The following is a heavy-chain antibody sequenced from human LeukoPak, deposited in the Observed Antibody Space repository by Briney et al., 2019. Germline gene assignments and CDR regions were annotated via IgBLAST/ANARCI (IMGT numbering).Heavy chain of an antibody. D-gene: IGHD3-22*01. J-gene: IGHJ5*02. CDR3: ARDPTARYYDSSGYYSNWFDP. V-gene: IGHV1-18*01. Sequence: ASVKVSCKASGYTFTSYGISWVRQAPGQGLEWMGWISAYNGNTNYAQKLQGRVTMTIDTSTSTAYMELRSLRSDDTAVYYCARDPTARYYDSSGYYSNWFDPWGQGTLVTVSS. CDR1: GYTFTSYG. CDR2: ISAYNGNT.